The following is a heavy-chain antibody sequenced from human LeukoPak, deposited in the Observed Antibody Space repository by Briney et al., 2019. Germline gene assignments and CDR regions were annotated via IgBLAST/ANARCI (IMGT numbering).Heavy chain of an antibody. D-gene: IGHD3-9*01. CDR3: AKDLTGSIDY. J-gene: IGHJ4*02. CDR1: GFSFSSHG. V-gene: IGHV3-23*01. Sequence: AGGSLRLSCAASGFSFSSHGMTWVRLAPGRGLEYVAAISGSGDNTYYADSVKGRFTISRDNAKNTLYLQMNSLRGEDTAVYYCAKDLTGSIDYWGQGTLVTVSS. CDR2: ISGSGDNT.